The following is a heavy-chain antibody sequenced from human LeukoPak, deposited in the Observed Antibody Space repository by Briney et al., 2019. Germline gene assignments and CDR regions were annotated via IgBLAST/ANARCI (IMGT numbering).Heavy chain of an antibody. V-gene: IGHV4-61*02. CDR2: IYTSGST. Sequence: PSETLSLTCTVSGGSISSGSYYWSWIRQPAGKGLEWIGRIYTSGSTNYNPSLKSRVTISVDTSKNQFSLKLSSVTAADTAVYYCAREAVANDAFDIWGQGQWSPSLQ. CDR3: AREAVANDAFDI. CDR1: GGSISSGSYY. J-gene: IGHJ3*02. D-gene: IGHD5-12*01.